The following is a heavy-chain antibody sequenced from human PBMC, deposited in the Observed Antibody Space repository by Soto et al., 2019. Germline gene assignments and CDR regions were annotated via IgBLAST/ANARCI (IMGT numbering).Heavy chain of an antibody. CDR2: IYYSGST. D-gene: IGHD2-2*01. Sequence: SETLSLTYTVSGGSISSCDYYWSGIRQPPGKGLEWIGYIYYSGSTYYNPSLKSRVTISVDTSKNQFSLKLSSVTAADTAVYYCASLLLGDIVLVPAAIDAFDIWGQATMVTVSS. V-gene: IGHV4-30-4*01. J-gene: IGHJ3*02. CDR3: ASLLLGDIVLVPAAIDAFDI. CDR1: GGSISSCDYY.